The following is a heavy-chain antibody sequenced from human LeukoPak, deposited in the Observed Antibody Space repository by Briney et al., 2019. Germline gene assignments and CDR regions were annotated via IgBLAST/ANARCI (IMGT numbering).Heavy chain of an antibody. D-gene: IGHD6-25*01. CDR1: GGSISSGGYY. V-gene: IGHV4-31*03. Sequence: TLSLTCTVSGGSISSGGYYWSWIRQHPGKGLEWIGYIYYSGSTYYNPSLKSRVTISVDTSKNQFSLKLSSVTAADTAVYYCARVQLSAATYYYYGMDVWGQGTTVTVSS. CDR3: ARVQLSAATYYYYGMDV. J-gene: IGHJ6*02. CDR2: IYYSGST.